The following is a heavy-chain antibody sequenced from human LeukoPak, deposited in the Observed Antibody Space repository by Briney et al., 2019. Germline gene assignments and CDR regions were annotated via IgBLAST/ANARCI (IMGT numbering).Heavy chain of an antibody. CDR2: ISSSSSTI. V-gene: IGHV3-48*01. CDR1: GFTFSSYS. J-gene: IGHJ6*03. CDR3: ARDRLELRGASYYYYMDV. Sequence: GGYLRRSCAASGFTFSSYSMNWVRQAPGKGLEWVSYISSSSSTIYYADSVKGRFTISRDNAKNSLYLQMNSLRAEDTAVYYCARDRLELRGASYYYYMDVWGKGTTVTVSS. D-gene: IGHD1-7*01.